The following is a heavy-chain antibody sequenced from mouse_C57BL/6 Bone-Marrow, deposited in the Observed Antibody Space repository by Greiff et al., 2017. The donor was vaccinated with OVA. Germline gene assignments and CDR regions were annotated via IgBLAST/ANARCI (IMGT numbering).Heavy chain of an antibody. CDR1: GYTFTSYW. J-gene: IGHJ2*01. Sequence: QVQLQQPGAELVMPGASVKLSCKASGYTFTSYWVHWVKQRPGQGLEWIGEIDPSDSYTNYNQKFKGKSTLTVDKSSSTAYMQLSSLTSEDSAVYYCARRGNYFDYWGQGTTLTVSS. V-gene: IGHV1-69*01. CDR3: ARRGNYFDY. CDR2: IDPSDSYT.